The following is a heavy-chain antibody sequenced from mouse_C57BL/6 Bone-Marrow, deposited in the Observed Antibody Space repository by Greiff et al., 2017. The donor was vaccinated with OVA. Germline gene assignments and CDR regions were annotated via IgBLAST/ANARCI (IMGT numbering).Heavy chain of an antibody. CDR2: ISNGGGST. J-gene: IGHJ4*01. CDR1: GFTFSDFY. V-gene: IGHV5-12*01. CDR3: ARLDAMDY. Sequence: EVKVVESGGGLVQPGGSLKLSCAASGFTFSDFYMYWIRQTPEKRLEWVAYISNGGGSTYYPDTVKGRFTISRDNAKNTLYLQMSRLKSEDTAMYYYARLDAMDYWGQGTSVTVSS.